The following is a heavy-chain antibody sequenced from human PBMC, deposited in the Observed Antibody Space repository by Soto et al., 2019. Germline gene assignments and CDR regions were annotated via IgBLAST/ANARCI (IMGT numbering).Heavy chain of an antibody. V-gene: IGHV3-21*01. Sequence: ESGGGLVKPGGSLRLSCTGSGFPFCAYNINWVRQAPGKGLEWVSSITVGSSHIYQPNSMKGRFTISRDDAKNSVYLQIDSLRDEDTALYYCSRSPEVGVRGAYWGQGTLVTVSS. CDR3: SRSPEVGVRGAY. J-gene: IGHJ4*02. CDR1: GFPFCAYN. D-gene: IGHD3-16*01. CDR2: ITVGSSHI.